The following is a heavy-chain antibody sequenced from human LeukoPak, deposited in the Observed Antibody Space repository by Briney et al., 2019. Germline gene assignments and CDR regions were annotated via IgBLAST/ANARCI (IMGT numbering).Heavy chain of an antibody. V-gene: IGHV4-39*01. CDR2: IYYSGST. Sequence: PSETLSFTCTVSGGSISSSSYYWGWIRQPPGKGLKWIGSIYYSGSTYYNPSLKSRVTISVDTSKNQFSLKLSSVTAADTAVYYCARITMVRGVIITGTTGSYYFDYWGQGTLVTVSS. CDR3: ARITMVRGVIITGTTGSYYFDY. D-gene: IGHD3-10*01. CDR1: GGSISSSSYY. J-gene: IGHJ4*02.